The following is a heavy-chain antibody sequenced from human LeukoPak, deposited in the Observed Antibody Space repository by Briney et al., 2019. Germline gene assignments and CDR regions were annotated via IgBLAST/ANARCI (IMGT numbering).Heavy chain of an antibody. J-gene: IGHJ4*02. D-gene: IGHD6-13*01. CDR1: GFTFDDYI. Sequence: PGGSLRLSCAASGFTFDDYIMHWVRQAPGKGLEWVAFIRYDGSNKYYADSVKGRFTISRDNSKNTLYLQMNSLRAEDTAVYYCARLVRSSWGQGTLVTVSS. V-gene: IGHV3-30*02. CDR3: ARLVRSS. CDR2: IRYDGSNK.